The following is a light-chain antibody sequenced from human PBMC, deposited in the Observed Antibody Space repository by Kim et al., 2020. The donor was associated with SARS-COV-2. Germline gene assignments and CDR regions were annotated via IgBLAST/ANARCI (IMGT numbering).Light chain of an antibody. CDR1: QSVSSY. Sequence: LSLSPGERAPLSRRASQSVSSYLAWYQQKPGQAPRLLIYDASSRAAGIPVRFSGSGSGTDFTLTISSLEPEDFAVYYCQQRNKWRTFGQGTKLEIK. V-gene: IGKV3-11*01. CDR2: DAS. J-gene: IGKJ2*01. CDR3: QQRNKWRT.